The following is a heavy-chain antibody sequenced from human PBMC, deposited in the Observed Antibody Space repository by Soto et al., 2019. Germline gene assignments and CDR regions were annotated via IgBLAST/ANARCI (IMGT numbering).Heavy chain of an antibody. V-gene: IGHV3-23*01. D-gene: IGHD5-18*01. Sequence: GGSLRLSCTASGFSISTSSRAWVRQPPGKGLEWVSAISPSASDTLYADSVKGRFTISRDNSQNTLFLQMTSLRADDTAVYYCAKGGYTFAYEWGQGALVTVSS. CDR1: GFSISTSS. CDR3: AKGGYTFAYE. J-gene: IGHJ4*02. CDR2: ISPSASDT.